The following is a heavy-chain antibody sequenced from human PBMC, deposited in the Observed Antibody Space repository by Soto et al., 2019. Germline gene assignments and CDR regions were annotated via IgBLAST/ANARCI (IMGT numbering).Heavy chain of an antibody. J-gene: IGHJ4*02. V-gene: IGHV4-39*01. CDR3: ARLYSSSWYDY. D-gene: IGHD6-13*01. CDR1: GGSISSSSYY. Sequence: SETLSLTCTVSGGSISSSSYYWGWIRQPPGKGLEWIGSIYYSGSTYCNPSLKSRVTISVDTSKNQFSLKLSSVTAADTAVYYCARLYSSSWYDYWGQGTLVTVSS. CDR2: IYYSGST.